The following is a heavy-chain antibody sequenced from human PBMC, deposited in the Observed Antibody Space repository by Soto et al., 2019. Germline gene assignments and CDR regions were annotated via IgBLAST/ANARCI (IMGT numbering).Heavy chain of an antibody. Sequence: PGGSLRLSCAASGFTFSYYGMHWVRQSPGEGLEWVSYISSSGSTIYYADSVKGRFTISRDNAKNSLYLQMNSLRAEDTAVYYCARAAGYYYDSSGYYPIDYWGQGTLVTVSS. CDR2: ISSSGSTI. J-gene: IGHJ4*02. D-gene: IGHD3-22*01. V-gene: IGHV3-48*04. CDR3: ARAAGYYYDSSGYYPIDY. CDR1: GFTFSYYG.